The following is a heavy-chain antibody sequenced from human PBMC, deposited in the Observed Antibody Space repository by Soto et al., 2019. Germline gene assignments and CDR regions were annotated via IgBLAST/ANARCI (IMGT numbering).Heavy chain of an antibody. CDR2: IWYDGSNK. Sequence: GGSLRLSCAASGFTFSSYGMHWVRQAPGKGLEWVAVIWYDGSNKYYAGSVKGRFTISRDNSKNTLYLQMNSLRAEDTAVYYCASRAETYYYDSSGPKTDAFXIWGQGTMVTVSS. V-gene: IGHV3-33*01. J-gene: IGHJ3*02. CDR3: ASRAETYYYDSSGPKTDAFXI. D-gene: IGHD3-22*01. CDR1: GFTFSSYG.